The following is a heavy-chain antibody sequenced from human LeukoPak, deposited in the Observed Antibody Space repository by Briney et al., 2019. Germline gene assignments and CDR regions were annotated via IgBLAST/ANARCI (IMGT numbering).Heavy chain of an antibody. Sequence: TGGSLRLSCTASGFTFSSNYMSWVRQAPGKGLEWVSVFYNADTTYYSGSGKGRFTISRDTSKNTLYLQMNSLRVEDTAVYYCARGYCSGDNCRPDWFDPWGQGTLVTVSS. CDR2: FYNADTT. V-gene: IGHV3-53*01. CDR3: ARGYCSGDNCRPDWFDP. J-gene: IGHJ5*02. CDR1: GFTFSSNY. D-gene: IGHD2-15*01.